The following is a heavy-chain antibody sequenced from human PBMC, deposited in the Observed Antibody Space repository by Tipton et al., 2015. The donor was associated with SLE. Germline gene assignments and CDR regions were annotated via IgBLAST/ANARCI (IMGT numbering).Heavy chain of an antibody. V-gene: IGHV3-15*01. D-gene: IGHD3-10*01. CDR2: IKSKTDGGTI. J-gene: IGHJ4*02. CDR3: STNPTSGF. Sequence: SLRLSCAASGFTFLSYAMSWVRQAPGKGLEWVSRIKSKTDGGTIDYAAPVKGRFTISRDDSGNTLYLQMNSLKTEDTAVYYCSTNPTSGFWGQGTLVTVSS. CDR1: GFTFLSYA.